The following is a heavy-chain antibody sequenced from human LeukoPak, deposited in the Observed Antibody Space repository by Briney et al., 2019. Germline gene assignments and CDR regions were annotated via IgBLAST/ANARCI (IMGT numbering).Heavy chain of an antibody. D-gene: IGHD1-26*01. CDR3: ARDTQLATYYGMDV. Sequence: GASVKVSCKASGYTFTSYGISWVRQAPGQGLEWMGWISAYNGNTNYAQKLQGRVTMTTDTSTSTAYMELRSLRSDDTAVYYCARDTQLATYYGMDVWGQGTTVTVSS. J-gene: IGHJ6*02. CDR1: GYTFTSYG. CDR2: ISAYNGNT. V-gene: IGHV1-18*01.